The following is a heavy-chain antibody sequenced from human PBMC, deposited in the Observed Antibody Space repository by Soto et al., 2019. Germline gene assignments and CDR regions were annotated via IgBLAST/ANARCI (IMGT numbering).Heavy chain of an antibody. Sequence: EVQLLESGGGLVQPGWSLRLSCTASGFTFSNYAMNWVRQVPGKGLQWVATVGHSGGSTYYADSVRGRFSISRDNSKNTLDLQMDSLRVEDTAIYYCAKDDRGEAALDYWGQGSLVTVSS. V-gene: IGHV3-23*01. D-gene: IGHD6-6*01. J-gene: IGHJ4*02. CDR1: GFTFSNYA. CDR2: VGHSGGST. CDR3: AKDDRGEAALDY.